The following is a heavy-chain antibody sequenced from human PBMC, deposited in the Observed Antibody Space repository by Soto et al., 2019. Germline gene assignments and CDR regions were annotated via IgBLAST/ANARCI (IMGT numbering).Heavy chain of an antibody. CDR1: GFTFSSYA. Sequence: LRLSCAASGFTFSSYAMSWVRQAPGKGLEWVSAISGSGGSTYYADSVKGRFTISRDNSKNTLYLQMNSLRAEDTAVYYCANRRITMVRGVIPPFDYWGQGTLVTVSS. CDR2: ISGSGGST. J-gene: IGHJ4*02. D-gene: IGHD3-10*01. V-gene: IGHV3-23*01. CDR3: ANRRITMVRGVIPPFDY.